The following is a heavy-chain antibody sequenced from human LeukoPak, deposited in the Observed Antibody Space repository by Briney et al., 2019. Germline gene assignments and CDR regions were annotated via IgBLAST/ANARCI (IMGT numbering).Heavy chain of an antibody. CDR2: IYYSGST. D-gene: IGHD4-23*01. Sequence: SQTLSLTCTVSGVTISSGGYYWSWIRQHPGKGLEWIGYIYYSGSTYYNPSLKSRVTISVDTSKNQFSLKLSSVTAADTAVYYCARDSTALLDYGGIDYWGQGTLVTVSS. V-gene: IGHV4-31*03. J-gene: IGHJ4*02. CDR1: GVTISSGGYY. CDR3: ARDSTALLDYGGIDY.